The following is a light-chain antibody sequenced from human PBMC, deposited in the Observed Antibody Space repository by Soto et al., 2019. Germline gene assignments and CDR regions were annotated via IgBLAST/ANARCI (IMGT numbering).Light chain of an antibody. J-gene: IGKJ4*01. V-gene: IGKV4-1*01. CDR2: WAS. CDR1: QSVLYTSNNKNY. Sequence: DIVITQSPDSLAVSLVERATINCKSSQSVLYTSNNKNYLAWYQQKPRQPPKLLIYWASVRESGVPDRFSGSGSEKDFTLTSRSLHAEDVAVYCFQQYYKTPLTFGGGTKVEIQ. CDR3: QQYYKTPLT.